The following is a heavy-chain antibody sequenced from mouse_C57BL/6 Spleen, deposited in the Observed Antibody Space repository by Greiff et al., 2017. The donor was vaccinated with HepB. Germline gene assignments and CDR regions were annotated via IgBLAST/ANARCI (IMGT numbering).Heavy chain of an antibody. CDR3: ARMDLRGLRYFDV. CDR1: GYSITSDY. V-gene: IGHV3-8*01. D-gene: IGHD1-1*01. J-gene: IGHJ1*03. Sequence: EVKLMESGPGLAKPSQTLSLTCSVTGYSITSDYWNWIRKFPGNKLEYMGYISYSGSTYYNPSLKSRISITRDTSKNQYYLQLNSVTTEDTATYYCARMDLRGLRYFDVWGTGTTVTVSS. CDR2: ISYSGST.